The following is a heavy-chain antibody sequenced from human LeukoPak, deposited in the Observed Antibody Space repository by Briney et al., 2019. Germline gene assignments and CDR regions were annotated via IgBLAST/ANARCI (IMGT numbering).Heavy chain of an antibody. CDR1: GFTFCSLA. CDR2: ISGSGGST. D-gene: IGHD6-13*01. Sequence: WGSLTLSCATSGFTFCSLAPRWVRQAPGEGVEWGSAISGSGGSTYYADSVKGRFTISRDNSKNTLYLQMNSLRAEDTAVYYCASAQQLGFYHEYFQHWGQGTLVTVSS. CDR3: ASAQQLGFYHEYFQH. V-gene: IGHV3-23*01. J-gene: IGHJ1*01.